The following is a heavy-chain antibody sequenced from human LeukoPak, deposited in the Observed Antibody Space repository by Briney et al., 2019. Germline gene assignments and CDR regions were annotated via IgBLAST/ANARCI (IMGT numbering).Heavy chain of an antibody. CDR2: IKEDGSDK. D-gene: IGHD3-3*01. Sequence: GGSLRLSCAVSGSTFSDYWMTWVRQAPGRGLEWVANIKEDGSDKQYVDSVQGRFTISRDNAENSLYLQMNSLRAEDTAVYYCARPLRESGYFYFDYWGQGTLVTVSS. CDR1: GSTFSDYW. J-gene: IGHJ4*02. CDR3: ARPLRESGYFYFDY. V-gene: IGHV3-7*01.